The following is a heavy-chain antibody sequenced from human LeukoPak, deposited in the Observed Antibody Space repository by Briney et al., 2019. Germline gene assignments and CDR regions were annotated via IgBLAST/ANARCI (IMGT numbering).Heavy chain of an antibody. V-gene: IGHV4-34*01. CDR2: INHSGST. CDR3: ARGPVVWFGESNTSYYYGMDV. D-gene: IGHD3-10*01. Sequence: SETLSLTCAVYGGSFSGYYWSWIRQPPGKGLEWIGEINHSGSTNYNPSLKSRVTISVDTSKNQFSLKLSSVTAADTAVYYCARGPVVWFGESNTSYYYGMDVWGQGTTVTVSS. J-gene: IGHJ6*02. CDR1: GGSFSGYY.